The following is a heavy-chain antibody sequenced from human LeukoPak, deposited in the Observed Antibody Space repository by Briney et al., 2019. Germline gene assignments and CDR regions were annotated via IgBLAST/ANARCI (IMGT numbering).Heavy chain of an antibody. CDR2: IRSKANSYAT. CDR3: TRFVVGATHAFDI. J-gene: IGHJ3*02. CDR1: GFTFSGSA. D-gene: IGHD1-26*01. V-gene: IGHV3-73*01. Sequence: GGSLRLSCAASGFTFSGSAMHWVRQASGKGLEWVGRIRSKANSYATAYAASVRGRFTISRDDSKNTAYLQMNSLKTEDTAVYYCTRFVVGATHAFDIWGQGTMVTVSS.